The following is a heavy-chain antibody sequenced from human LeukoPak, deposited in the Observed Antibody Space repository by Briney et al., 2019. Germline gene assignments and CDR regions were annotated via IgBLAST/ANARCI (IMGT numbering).Heavy chain of an antibody. D-gene: IGHD5-18*01. Sequence: GRSLRLSCAASGFTFSSYGMHWVRQAPGKGLEWVAVIWYDGSNKYYADSVKGRFTISRDNSKNTLYLQMNSLRAEDTAVYYCARSIQLWPTTFDYWGQGTLVTVSS. CDR2: IWYDGSNK. CDR1: GFTFSSYG. J-gene: IGHJ4*02. V-gene: IGHV3-33*01. CDR3: ARSIQLWPTTFDY.